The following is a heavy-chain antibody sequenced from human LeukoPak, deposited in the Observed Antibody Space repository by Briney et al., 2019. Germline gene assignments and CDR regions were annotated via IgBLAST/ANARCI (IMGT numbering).Heavy chain of an antibody. CDR2: ISYDGSNK. CDR3: AREVPAAVYGMDV. V-gene: IGHV3-30*03. Sequence: GGSLRLSCAASGFTFSSYGMHWVRQAPGKGLEWVAVISYDGSNKYYADSVKGRFTISRDNSKNTLYLQMNGLRAEDTAVYYCAREVPAAVYGMDVWGQGTTVTVSS. CDR1: GFTFSSYG. J-gene: IGHJ6*02. D-gene: IGHD2-2*01.